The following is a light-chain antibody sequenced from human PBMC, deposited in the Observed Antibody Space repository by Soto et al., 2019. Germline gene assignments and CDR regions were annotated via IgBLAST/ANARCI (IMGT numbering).Light chain of an antibody. CDR3: SSYAGSTTLL. CDR2: EVS. J-gene: IGLJ3*02. V-gene: IGLV2-14*01. Sequence: QSVLTQPASVSGSPGQSITISCTGTSSDVGGYSYVSWYQQHPGKAPKLMIYEVSNRPSGVSNRFSGSKSGNTASLTISGLQAEDEADYYCSSYAGSTTLLFGGGTTLTVL. CDR1: SSDVGGYSY.